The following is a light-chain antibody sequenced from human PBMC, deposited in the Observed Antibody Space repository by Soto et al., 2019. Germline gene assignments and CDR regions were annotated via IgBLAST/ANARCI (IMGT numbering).Light chain of an antibody. Sequence: IQLTQSPSSLSASVGDRVTITCRASQGISSYLAWYQQKPGKAPKLLIYATTTLQSGVPSRFSGSGSGTDFTLTISSLQPEDFATYYSQQLSSYPGATFGPGTKVDIK. V-gene: IGKV1-9*01. J-gene: IGKJ3*01. CDR2: ATT. CDR1: QGISSY. CDR3: QQLSSYPGAT.